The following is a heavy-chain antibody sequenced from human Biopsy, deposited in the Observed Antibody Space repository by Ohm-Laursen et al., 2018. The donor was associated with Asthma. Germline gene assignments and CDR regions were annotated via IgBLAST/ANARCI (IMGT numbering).Heavy chain of an antibody. CDR3: ARCQVGYSSGWSLLLKKIYYSGMDV. CDR1: GGTFSNFA. J-gene: IGHJ6*02. V-gene: IGHV1-69*13. Sequence: EAPVKVSCKAPGGTFSNFAISWVRQAPGQGLEWLGGIMTVFGTTNYAQKFQGRVTITADESTSTAYMEVTSLRSEDTAIYYCARCQVGYSSGWSLLLKKIYYSGMDVWGQGTAVTVSS. D-gene: IGHD6-19*01. CDR2: IMTVFGTT.